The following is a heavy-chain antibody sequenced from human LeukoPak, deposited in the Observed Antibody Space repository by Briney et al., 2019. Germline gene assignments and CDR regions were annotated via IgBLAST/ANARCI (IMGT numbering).Heavy chain of an antibody. V-gene: IGHV1-69*13. Sequence: SVKVSCKASGGTFSNYAISWVRQAPGQGLEWMGGIIPIFGTANYAQKFQGRVTITADESTSTAYMELSSLRSEDTAVYYCARARIAAAGNFDYWGQGTLVTVSS. J-gene: IGHJ4*02. CDR3: ARARIAAAGNFDY. D-gene: IGHD6-13*01. CDR2: IIPIFGTA. CDR1: GGTFSNYA.